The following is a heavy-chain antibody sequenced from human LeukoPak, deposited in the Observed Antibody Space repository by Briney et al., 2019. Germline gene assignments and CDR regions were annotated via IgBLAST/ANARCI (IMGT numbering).Heavy chain of an antibody. CDR1: GFSLSSYS. Sequence: PGGSLRLSCAASGFSLSSYSMNWVRQAPGKGLEWVSYISRSSNSIDYGDSVKGRFITSRDNAKNSLYLQMNSLRAEDTAVYYCARGSSGSYNWFDPWGQGTLVTVSS. V-gene: IGHV3-21*04. CDR2: ISRSSNSI. D-gene: IGHD6-19*01. J-gene: IGHJ5*02. CDR3: ARGSSGSYNWFDP.